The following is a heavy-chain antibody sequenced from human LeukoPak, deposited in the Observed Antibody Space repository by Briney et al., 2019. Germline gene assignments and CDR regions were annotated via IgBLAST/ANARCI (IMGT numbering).Heavy chain of an antibody. CDR1: GFTFSSYS. CDR2: ITSSSSYI. D-gene: IGHD5-12*01. CDR3: ARALVATAPFDY. J-gene: IGHJ4*02. Sequence: PGGSLRLSCAASGFTFSSYSMNWVRQAPGKGPEWVSFITSSSSYIYYADSLKGRFTISRDNAKNSLYLQMNSLRAEDTAVYYCARALVATAPFDYWGQGTLVTVSS. V-gene: IGHV3-21*06.